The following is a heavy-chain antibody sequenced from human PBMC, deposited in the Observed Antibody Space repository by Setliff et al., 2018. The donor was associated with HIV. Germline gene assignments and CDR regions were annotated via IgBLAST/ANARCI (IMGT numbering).Heavy chain of an antibody. D-gene: IGHD4-17*01. Sequence: SVKVSCKASGDTSNSYAIRWVRQAPGQGPEWMGGIIPIFGSPQYAPQFRGRATITADESSRTAYMELTSPKSEDSAVYYCASASGDYEPYQYWGQGTLVTVPS. CDR1: GDTSNSYA. CDR2: IIPIFGSP. CDR3: ASASGDYEPYQY. V-gene: IGHV1-69*13. J-gene: IGHJ1*01.